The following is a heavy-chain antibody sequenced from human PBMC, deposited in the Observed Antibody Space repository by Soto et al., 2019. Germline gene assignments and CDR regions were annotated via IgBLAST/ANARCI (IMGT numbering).Heavy chain of an antibody. J-gene: IGHJ4*02. Sequence: QVQLVQSGAEVKKPGASVKVSCKASGYTFTSYDINWVRQATGQVLEWMGWMNPNSGNTGYAQKFQGRVTMTRNTSITTAYMELSSLTSADTAVYYFATTLSADPVAYWAQGPLVTVSS. CDR1: GYTFTSYD. V-gene: IGHV1-8*01. CDR2: MNPNSGNT. CDR3: ATTLSADPVAY.